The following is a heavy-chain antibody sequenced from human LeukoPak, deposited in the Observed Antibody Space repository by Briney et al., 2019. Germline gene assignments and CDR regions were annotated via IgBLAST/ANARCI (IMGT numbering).Heavy chain of an antibody. J-gene: IGHJ4*02. D-gene: IGHD1-26*01. Sequence: GSLRLSCAASGSTFSSYSMNWVRQAPGKGLEWVSSISSSSSYIYYADSVKGRFTISRDNAKNSLYLQMNSLRAEDTAVYYCARDLAVGATWFDYWGQGTLVTVSS. CDR3: ARDLAVGATWFDY. V-gene: IGHV3-21*01. CDR2: ISSSSSYI. CDR1: GSTFSSYS.